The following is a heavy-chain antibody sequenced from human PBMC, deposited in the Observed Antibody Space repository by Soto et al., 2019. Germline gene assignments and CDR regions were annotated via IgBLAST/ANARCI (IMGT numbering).Heavy chain of an antibody. D-gene: IGHD2-2*01. CDR3: ARSQGSSTSLEIYYYYYFGMDV. Sequence: QVQLVQSGAEVKKPGSSVKVSCKASGGTFSSYAISWVRQAPGQGLEWMGGIIPISGTANYAQKVQGRVTITADESTRTAYMELSSLRSEDKAVYYCARSQGSSTSLEIYYYYYFGMDVWGQGTTVTVSS. CDR1: GGTFSSYA. V-gene: IGHV1-69*01. J-gene: IGHJ6*02. CDR2: IIPISGTA.